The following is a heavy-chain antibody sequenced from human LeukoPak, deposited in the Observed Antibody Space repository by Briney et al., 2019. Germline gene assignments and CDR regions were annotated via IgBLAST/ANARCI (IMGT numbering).Heavy chain of an antibody. CDR3: ARRGYSSGWYLFDY. D-gene: IGHD6-19*01. CDR1: GGSISGSSYY. J-gene: IGHJ4*02. CDR2: IYYSGST. Sequence: SETLSLTCTVSGGSISGSSYYWGWIRQPPGKGLEWIGSIYYSGSTYYNPSLKSRVTISVDTSKNQFSLKLSSVTAADTAVYYCARRGYSSGWYLFDYWGQGTLVTVSS. V-gene: IGHV4-39*01.